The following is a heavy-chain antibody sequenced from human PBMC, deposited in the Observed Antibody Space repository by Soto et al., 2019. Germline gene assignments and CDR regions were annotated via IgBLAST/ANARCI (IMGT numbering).Heavy chain of an antibody. CDR2: ISAGGGGT. D-gene: IGHD2-2*01. CDR3: ARDFPYCGSTSCYSAAPKY. J-gene: IGHJ4*02. Sequence: GGSLRLSCAGSGFTLTRSAVSWVRQAPGKGLEWVSGISAGGGGTYYADSVKGRFTISRDVAKNTVYLQMNSLSTEDTAVYYCARDFPYCGSTSCYSAAPKYWGQGTLVTVS. V-gene: IGHV3-23*01. CDR1: GFTLTRSA.